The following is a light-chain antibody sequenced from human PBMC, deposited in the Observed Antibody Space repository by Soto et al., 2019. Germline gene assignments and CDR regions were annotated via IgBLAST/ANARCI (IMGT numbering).Light chain of an antibody. CDR1: QSISSY. CDR3: QQIYSAPLT. V-gene: IGKV1-39*01. Sequence: DIPMTQSPSSLSASVGDRVTITCRASQSISSYLNWYQQKPGKAPKLLIYAASSLQSGVPSRFSGSGSETEFTLTISSLQPEDFATYFCQQIYSAPLTFGGGTKVDIK. J-gene: IGKJ4*01. CDR2: AAS.